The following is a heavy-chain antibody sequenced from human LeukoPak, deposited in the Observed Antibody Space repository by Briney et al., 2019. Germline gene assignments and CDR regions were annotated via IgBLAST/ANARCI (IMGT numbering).Heavy chain of an antibody. CDR3: ARGDYDFWSGYYRPYYCYMDV. J-gene: IGHJ6*03. Sequence: ASVKVSCKSSGYTFTSYAMNWLRQGPAQGIERMGWININTGNRTYAYGFTGRVVFSLDSSVSTAYLQISSLKAEDTAVYYCARGDYDFWSGYYRPYYCYMDVWGKGTTVTVSS. D-gene: IGHD3-3*01. CDR2: ININTGNR. V-gene: IGHV7-4-1*02. CDR1: GYTFTSYA.